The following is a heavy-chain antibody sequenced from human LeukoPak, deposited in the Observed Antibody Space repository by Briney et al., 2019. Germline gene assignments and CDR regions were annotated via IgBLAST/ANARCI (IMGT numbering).Heavy chain of an antibody. CDR2: INAGNGNT. CDR3: AREITMVRGVQYYYYGMDV. V-gene: IGHV1-3*01. CDR1: GYTFTSYA. Sequence: ASVKVSCKASGYTFTSYAMHWVRQAPGQRLEWMGWINAGNGNTKYSQKFQGRVTITRDTSASTAYKELSSLRSEDTAVYYCAREITMVRGVQYYYYGMDVWGKGTTVTVSS. D-gene: IGHD3-10*01. J-gene: IGHJ6*04.